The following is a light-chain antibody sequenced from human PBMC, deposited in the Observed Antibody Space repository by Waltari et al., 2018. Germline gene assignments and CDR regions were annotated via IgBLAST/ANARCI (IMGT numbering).Light chain of an antibody. CDR3: QHNYGTPPWT. CDR2: KAS. V-gene: IGKV1-39*01. CDR1: ENVNNY. J-gene: IGKJ1*01. Sequence: DIQMAQSPSSLSVSVGDRVTITCRASENVNNYLNWYQQKSGKAPKLLIYKASTLQSGVPSRFSGSGSGTDYTVIISSLQSEDVATYYCQHNYGTPPWTFGQGTKVEIK.